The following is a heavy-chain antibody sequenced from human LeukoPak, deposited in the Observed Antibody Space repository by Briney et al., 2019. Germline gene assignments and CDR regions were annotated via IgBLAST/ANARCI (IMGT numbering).Heavy chain of an antibody. CDR2: IYYSGST. V-gene: IGHV4-39*01. J-gene: IGHJ6*02. D-gene: IGHD2-2*01. CDR1: GGSISSSSYY. Sequence: PSETLSLTCTVSGGSISSSSYYWGWIRQPPGKGLEWIGSIYYSGSTYYNPSLKSRVTISVDTSKNQFSLKLSSVTAADTAVYYCARAPIVVVPAAPPAYYYYYGMDVWGQGTTVTVSS. CDR3: ARAPIVVVPAAPPAYYYYYGMDV.